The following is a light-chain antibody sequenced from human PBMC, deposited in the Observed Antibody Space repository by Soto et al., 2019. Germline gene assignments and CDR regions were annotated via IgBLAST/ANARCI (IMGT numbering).Light chain of an antibody. CDR1: QSISSW. J-gene: IGKJ1*01. Sequence: DIQMTQSPSTLSASVGDRVTITCRASQSISSWLAWYQQKPGKAPKLLIYKASSLESGVPSRFSGSGSGTKFTLTISSLQPDDFATYYCQQYKNYPWTFGQGTKVEIK. CDR2: KAS. V-gene: IGKV1-5*03. CDR3: QQYKNYPWT.